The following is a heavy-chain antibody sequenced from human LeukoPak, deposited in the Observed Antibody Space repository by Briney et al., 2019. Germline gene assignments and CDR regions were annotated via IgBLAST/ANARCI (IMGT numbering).Heavy chain of an antibody. CDR2: ISYDGDDGSNI. CDR1: GFTFRSYA. Sequence: GGSLRLSCAASGFTFRSYAMHWVRQAPGKGLEWVAVISYDGDDGSNIYYADSVKGRFTISRDNSKNTLYLQMNSLRAEDTAVYYCAKDLRALPWVYARSPTADYWGQGTLVTVSS. J-gene: IGHJ4*02. D-gene: IGHD2-8*01. V-gene: IGHV3-30-3*01. CDR3: AKDLRALPWVYARSPTADY.